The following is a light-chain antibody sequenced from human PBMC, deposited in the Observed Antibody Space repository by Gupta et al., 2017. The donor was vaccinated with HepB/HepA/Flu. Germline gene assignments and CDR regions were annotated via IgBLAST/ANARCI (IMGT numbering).Light chain of an antibody. CDR1: GTDDGGYNC. CDR3: SANAGTNNL. CDR2: EVR. Sequence: SALPHPPSASGSPGQSVPISCAGTGTDDGGYNCVSWYQQHPGNDHKLIIYEVRTRPSGVPDRFSGSKTGNTAALTVAGPQDEDEADYYVSANAGTNNLFGEGTKLTVL. J-gene: IGLJ2*01. V-gene: IGLV2-8*01.